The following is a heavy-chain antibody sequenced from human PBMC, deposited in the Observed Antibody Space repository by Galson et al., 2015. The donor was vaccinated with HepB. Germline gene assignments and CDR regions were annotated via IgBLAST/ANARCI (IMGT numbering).Heavy chain of an antibody. V-gene: IGHV1-3*01. CDR3: ARGYYDFWSGSYFGVAFDY. CDR2: INAGNGNT. J-gene: IGHJ4*02. D-gene: IGHD3-3*01. Sequence: VKVSCKASGYTFTTYGIHWVRQAPGQRLEWMAWINAGNGNTRYSQKFQGRVTITRDMSKNQFSLKLTSVTAADTAVYYCARGYYDFWSGSYFGVAFDYWGQGTPVTVSS. CDR1: GYTFTTYG.